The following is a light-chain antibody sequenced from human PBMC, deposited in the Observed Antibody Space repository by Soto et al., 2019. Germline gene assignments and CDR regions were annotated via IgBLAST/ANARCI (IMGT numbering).Light chain of an antibody. CDR3: QQYYIYPLT. CDR2: AAS. Sequence: AIRMTQSPSSLSASTGDRVTITCRASQGISSYLAWYQQKPGKAPKLLIYAASTLQSGVPSRFSGSGSGTDFTLTISCLQSEDLEPYYCQQYYIYPLTFGGGTKLESK. CDR1: QGISSY. V-gene: IGKV1-8*01. J-gene: IGKJ4*01.